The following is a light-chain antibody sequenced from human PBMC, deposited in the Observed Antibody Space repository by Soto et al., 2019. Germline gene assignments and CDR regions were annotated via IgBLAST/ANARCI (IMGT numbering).Light chain of an antibody. CDR2: GAS. CDR1: QSIGSN. V-gene: IGKV3-15*01. J-gene: IGKJ5*01. Sequence: EIVMTQAPATLSGSPGERATLSGRASQSIGSNLAWYQQKPGQSPRLLIYGASTRATGLPARFSGSGSGTEFTLTISSLQSEDFALYYCQQYNNWPITFGQGTRLEIK. CDR3: QQYNNWPIT.